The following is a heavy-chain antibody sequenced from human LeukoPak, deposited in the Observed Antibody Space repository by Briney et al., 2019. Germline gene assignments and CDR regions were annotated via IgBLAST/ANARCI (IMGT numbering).Heavy chain of an antibody. CDR2: IYTSGST. V-gene: IGHV4-4*07. D-gene: IGHD4-11*01. CDR1: GGSISSYY. Sequence: SETLSLTCTVSGGSISSYYWSWNRQPAGKGLEWIGRIYTSGSTNYNPSLKSRVTMSVDTSKNQFSLKLSSVTAADTAVYYCARSRDYSNYGSFFDYWGQGTLVTVSS. J-gene: IGHJ4*02. CDR3: ARSRDYSNYGSFFDY.